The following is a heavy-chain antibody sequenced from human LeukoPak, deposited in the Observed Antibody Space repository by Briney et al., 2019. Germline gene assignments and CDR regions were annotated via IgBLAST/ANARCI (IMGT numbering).Heavy chain of an antibody. V-gene: IGHV3-23*01. J-gene: IGHJ6*03. CDR1: GFTFSSYA. D-gene: IGHD3-10*01. Sequence: GSLRLSCAASGFTFSSYAMSWVRQAPGKGLEWVSAISGSGGSTYYADSVKGRFTISRDNAKNSLYLQMNSLRAEDTAVYYCARDPFSGGFGDYYYYYMDVWGKGTTVTVSS. CDR2: ISGSGGST. CDR3: ARDPFSGGFGDYYYYYMDV.